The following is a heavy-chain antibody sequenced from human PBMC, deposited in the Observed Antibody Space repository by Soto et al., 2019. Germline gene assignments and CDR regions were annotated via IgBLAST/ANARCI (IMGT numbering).Heavy chain of an antibody. CDR2: IKRKSDGETT. CDR3: AADRYCSSNTCPGAFDI. J-gene: IGHJ3*02. CDR1: GFTFTYVW. V-gene: IGHV3-15*01. D-gene: IGHD2-2*01. Sequence: EVQLVESGGDSVKPGGSLRLSCAASGFTFTYVWMTWVRQAPGKGLEWVGRIKRKSDGETTDYAAPVKGRFTISRDDSNNTIYLEMNSLKTDDTAVYYCAADRYCSSNTCPGAFDIWGQGTMVRVSA.